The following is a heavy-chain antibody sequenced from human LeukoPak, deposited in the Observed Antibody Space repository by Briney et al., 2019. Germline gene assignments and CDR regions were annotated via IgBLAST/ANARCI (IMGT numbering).Heavy chain of an antibody. Sequence: SETLSLTCAVSGYSISSDCYWGWIRQSPGKGLEWIGSIYHSGSTSYNPSLKSRVTISVDGSKNQFSLKLTSVTAADSAVYYCARNGTYPFDSWGQGTLVTVSS. CDR3: ARNGTYPFDS. CDR2: IYHSGST. J-gene: IGHJ4*02. D-gene: IGHD1-26*01. V-gene: IGHV4-38-2*01. CDR1: GYSISSDCY.